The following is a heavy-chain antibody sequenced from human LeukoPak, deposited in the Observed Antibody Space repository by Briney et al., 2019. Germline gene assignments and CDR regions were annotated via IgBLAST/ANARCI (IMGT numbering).Heavy chain of an antibody. D-gene: IGHD6-6*01. CDR3: ARQDSSSSYYYYYYMDV. Sequence: GGSLRLSCAASGFTFSSYWMSWVRQAPGKGLEWVANIKQDGSEKYYVDSVKGRFTISRDNAKNSLYLQMNSLRAEDTAVYYCARQDSSSSYYYYYYMDVWGKGTTVTVSS. CDR2: IKQDGSEK. CDR1: GFTFSSYW. V-gene: IGHV3-7*01. J-gene: IGHJ6*03.